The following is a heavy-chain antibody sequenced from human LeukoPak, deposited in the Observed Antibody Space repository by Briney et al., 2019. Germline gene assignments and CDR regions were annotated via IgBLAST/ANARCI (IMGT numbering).Heavy chain of an antibody. CDR2: IKEDGSEK. J-gene: IGHJ4*02. V-gene: IGHV3-7*05. Sequence: GGSLRLSCAASGFTFSTYWMNWVRQAPGKGLEWVANIKEDGSEKNYVDSVKGRFTISRDNAKNSLCLQMNSLRAEDTAVYYCVAAGGYWGQGALVPVSS. CDR1: GFTFSTYW. D-gene: IGHD6-13*01. CDR3: VAAGGY.